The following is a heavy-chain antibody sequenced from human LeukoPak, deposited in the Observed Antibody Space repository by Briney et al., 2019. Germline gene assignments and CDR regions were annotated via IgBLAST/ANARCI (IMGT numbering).Heavy chain of an antibody. CDR3: ARTRGYSYGTYFDY. CDR2: IKQDGSEK. CDR1: GFTFSSYW. D-gene: IGHD5-18*01. Sequence: GGSLRLSCTASGFTFSSYWMSWVRQAPGKGLEWVANIKQDGSEKYYVDSVKGRFTISRDNAKNSLYLQMNSLRAEDTAVYYCARTRGYSYGTYFDYWGQGTLVTVSS. V-gene: IGHV3-7*01. J-gene: IGHJ4*02.